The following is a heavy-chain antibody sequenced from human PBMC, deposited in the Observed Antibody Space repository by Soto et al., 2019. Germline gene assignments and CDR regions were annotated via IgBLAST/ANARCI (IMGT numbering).Heavy chain of an antibody. CDR1: GGTFSSYA. V-gene: IGHV1-69*12. Sequence: QVQLVQSGAEVKKPGSSVMVSCKASGGTFSSYAISWVRQAPGQGLEWMGGIIPIFGTATYAQKFQGRVTITADESTSTAYMELSSLRSEDTAVYDCARVPYGAVRNYYGMDVWGQGTTVTVSS. CDR2: IIPIFGTA. J-gene: IGHJ6*02. CDR3: ARVPYGAVRNYYGMDV. D-gene: IGHD4-17*01.